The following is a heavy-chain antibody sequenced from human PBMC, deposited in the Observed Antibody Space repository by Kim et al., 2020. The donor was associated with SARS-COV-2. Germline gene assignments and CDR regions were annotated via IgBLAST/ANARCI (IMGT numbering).Heavy chain of an antibody. CDR3: ASWDYGGNSVFDY. CDR2: IYYSGST. J-gene: IGHJ4*02. V-gene: IGHV4-39*01. D-gene: IGHD4-17*01. CDR1: GGSISSSSYY. Sequence: SETLSLTCTVSGGSISSSSYYLGWIRQPPGKGLEWIGSIYYSGSTYYNPSLKSRVTISVDTSKNQFSLKLSSVTAADTAVYYCASWDYGGNSVFDYWGQGTLLTVPP.